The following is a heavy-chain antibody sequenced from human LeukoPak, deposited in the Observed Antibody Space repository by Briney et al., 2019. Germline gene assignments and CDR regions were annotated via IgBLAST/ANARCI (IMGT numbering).Heavy chain of an antibody. Sequence: PGRSLRLSCVVSGFTFSGYGMHWVRQAPGKGPEWLADIWYDGSNEYYADSVKGRFTISRDDSKNTLSLQMNSLRAEDTALYYCAREEGQASLTYWGQGTLVTVSS. V-gene: IGHV3-33*01. J-gene: IGHJ4*02. CDR3: AREEGQASLTY. D-gene: IGHD3-9*01. CDR2: IWYDGSNE. CDR1: GFTFSGYG.